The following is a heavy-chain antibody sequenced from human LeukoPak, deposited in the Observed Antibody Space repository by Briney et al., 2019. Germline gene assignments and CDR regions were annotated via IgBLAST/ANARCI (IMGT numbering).Heavy chain of an antibody. CDR2: IYYSGST. Sequence: PSETLSLTCNVSGGSISSYYWSWIRQPPGKGLEWIGYIYYSGSTNYNPSLKSRVTISVDTSKNQFSLKLSSVTAADTAVYYCARCPRNYDSSGYYYVPFAFDIWGQGTMVTVSS. CDR1: GGSISSYY. J-gene: IGHJ3*02. V-gene: IGHV4-59*01. D-gene: IGHD3-22*01. CDR3: ARCPRNYDSSGYYYVPFAFDI.